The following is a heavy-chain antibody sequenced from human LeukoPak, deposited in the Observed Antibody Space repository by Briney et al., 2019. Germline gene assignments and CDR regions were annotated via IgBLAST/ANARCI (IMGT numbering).Heavy chain of an antibody. CDR2: INHSGST. V-gene: IGHV4-34*01. CDR1: GVSFSGYY. CDR3: ERSRRGLQSHPLGD. Sequence: PSGTLCLTCAVYGVSFSGYYRSWVRQPPGKGLEWVGEINHSGSTNYNPSLKSRVTISVDTSKNPFSLKPSSVTAADTAVYYCERSRRGLQSHPLGDGGEATLVTVSS. J-gene: IGHJ4*02. D-gene: IGHD5-24*01.